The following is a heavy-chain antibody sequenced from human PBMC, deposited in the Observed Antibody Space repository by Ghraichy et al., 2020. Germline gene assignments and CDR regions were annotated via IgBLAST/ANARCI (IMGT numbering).Heavy chain of an antibody. D-gene: IGHD6-19*01. Sequence: GGSLRLSCVASAFTFSSHCMHWVRQPPGKGLEWVANIRQDGSEKYYVDSVKGRFTISRDNAKNSLFLQMNSLRAEDTAVYYCATFSSGWWGQGTLVTVSS. CDR1: AFTFSSHC. CDR2: IRQDGSEK. J-gene: IGHJ4*02. CDR3: ATFSSGW. V-gene: IGHV3-7*01.